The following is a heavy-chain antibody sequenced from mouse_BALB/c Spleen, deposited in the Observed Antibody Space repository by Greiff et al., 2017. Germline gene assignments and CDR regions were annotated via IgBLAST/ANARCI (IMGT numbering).Heavy chain of an antibody. CDR3: ARKAGWAMDY. CDR2: INPSSGYT. Sequence: VKLMESGAELARPGASVKMSCKASGYTFTSYTMHWVKQRPGQGLEWIGYINPSSGYTNYNQKFKDKATLTADKSSSTAYMQLSSLTSEDSAVYYCARKAGWAMDYWGQGTSVTVSS. CDR1: GYTFTSYT. D-gene: IGHD2-3*01. V-gene: IGHV1-4*01. J-gene: IGHJ4*01.